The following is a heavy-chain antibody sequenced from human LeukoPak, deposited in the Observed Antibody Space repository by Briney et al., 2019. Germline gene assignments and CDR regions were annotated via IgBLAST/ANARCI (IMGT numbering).Heavy chain of an antibody. D-gene: IGHD3-3*01. CDR3: AGRFLEWLLDY. CDR2: IYYSGST. Sequence: WVRQAPGKGLEWIGTIYYSGSTYYNPSLKSRVTISVDTSKNQFSLKLSSVTAADTAVYYCAGRFLEWLLDYWGQGTLVTVSS. J-gene: IGHJ4*02. V-gene: IGHV4-39*01.